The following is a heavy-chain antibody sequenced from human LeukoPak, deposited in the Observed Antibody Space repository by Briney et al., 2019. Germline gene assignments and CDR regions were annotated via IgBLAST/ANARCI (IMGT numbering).Heavy chain of an antibody. CDR2: IYYTGT. D-gene: IGHD4-11*01. J-gene: IGHJ4*02. Sequence: SETLSLTCTVSGGSVTDYYWSWIRQSPGKGLEWIGYIYYTGTSYNPSLKSRVTISADTSKNQFSLKLNSVTAADTAVYYCARGRGSNYPYYFDYWGQGTLVTVSS. CDR1: GGSVTDYY. V-gene: IGHV4-59*02. CDR3: ARGRGSNYPYYFDY.